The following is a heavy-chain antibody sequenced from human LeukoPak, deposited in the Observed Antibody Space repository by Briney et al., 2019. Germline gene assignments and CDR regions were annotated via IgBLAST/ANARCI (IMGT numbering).Heavy chain of an antibody. Sequence: ASVKVSCKASGYTFTGYYMHWVRQAPGQGLEWMGWINPNSGGTNYAQKFQGRVTMTRDTSISTAYMELSRLRSDDTAVYYCARDSPYSSGWYGRGFYFGYWGQGTLVTVSS. V-gene: IGHV1-2*02. CDR2: INPNSGGT. D-gene: IGHD6-19*01. CDR3: ARDSPYSSGWYGRGFYFGY. J-gene: IGHJ4*02. CDR1: GYTFTGYY.